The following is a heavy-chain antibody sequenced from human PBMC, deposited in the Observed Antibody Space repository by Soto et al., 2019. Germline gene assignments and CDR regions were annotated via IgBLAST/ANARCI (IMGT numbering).Heavy chain of an antibody. D-gene: IGHD6-19*01. J-gene: IGHJ6*03. V-gene: IGHV3-23*01. CDR3: AKSSGWYVQSGVSHGQGYYYYMDV. Sequence: PGGSLRLSCAASGFTFSSYAMSWVRQAPGKGLEWVSAISGSGGSTYYAGSVKGRFTISRDNSKNTLYLQMNSLRAEDTAVYYCAKSSGWYVQSGVSHGQGYYYYMDVWGKGTTVTVSS. CDR1: GFTFSSYA. CDR2: ISGSGGST.